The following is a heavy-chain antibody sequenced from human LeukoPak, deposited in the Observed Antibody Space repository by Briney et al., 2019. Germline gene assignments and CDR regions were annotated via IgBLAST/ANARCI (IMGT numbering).Heavy chain of an antibody. J-gene: IGHJ4*02. Sequence: GGSLRLSCAASGFTFSNSAMSWVRQAPGKGLEWVSSITNNCGRTYYADSVKGRFTISRDNSKNMLYLQMNSLRAEDTAVYYCAKVCCSGDNYWGQGTLVTVSS. CDR1: GFTFSNSA. CDR2: ITNNCGRT. D-gene: IGHD2-15*01. CDR3: AKVCCSGDNY. V-gene: IGHV3-23*01.